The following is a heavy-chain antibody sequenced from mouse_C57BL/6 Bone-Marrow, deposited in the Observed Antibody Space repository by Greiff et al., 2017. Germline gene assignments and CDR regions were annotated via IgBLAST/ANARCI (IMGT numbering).Heavy chain of an antibody. V-gene: IGHV1-78*01. CDR3: ARSGYYYGSSYAYAMDY. CDR2: IYPRDGST. Sequence: VQLQQSDAELVKPGASVKISCKVSGYTFTDHTIHWMKQRPEQGLEWIGYIYPRDGSTKYNEKFKGKATLTADKSSSTASMQLNSLTSEDSAVYFCARSGYYYGSSYAYAMDYWGQGTSVTVSS. D-gene: IGHD1-1*01. CDR1: GYTFTDHT. J-gene: IGHJ4*01.